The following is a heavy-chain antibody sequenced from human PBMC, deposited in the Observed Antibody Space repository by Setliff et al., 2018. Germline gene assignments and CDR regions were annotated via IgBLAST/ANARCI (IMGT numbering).Heavy chain of an antibody. V-gene: IGHV5-51*01. CDR1: GYRFTTYW. J-gene: IGHJ3*02. CDR2: VFSGDSDT. CDR3: ARVGPLTDDAFDI. D-gene: IGHD1-26*01. Sequence: PGESLKISCKGSGYRFTTYWIGWVRQMPGKGLEWMGIVFSGDSDTTHSPSFQGQVTISADKSINTAYLQWSSLKASDTAIYYCARVGPLTDDAFDIWGQGTMVTVSS.